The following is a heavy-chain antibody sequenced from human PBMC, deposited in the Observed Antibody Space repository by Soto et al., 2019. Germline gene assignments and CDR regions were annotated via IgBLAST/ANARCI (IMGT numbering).Heavy chain of an antibody. J-gene: IGHJ6*02. CDR1: GFTFSSYW. Sequence: GGSLRLSCAASGFTFSSYWMHWVRQAPGKGLVWVSCINSDGSSTTYADSVKGRFTISRDNAKNTLDLQMNSLRAEDTAVYYCARGGYCSNGVCYTSYYGMDVWGQGTTVTVSS. CDR2: INSDGSST. CDR3: ARGGYCSNGVCYTSYYGMDV. V-gene: IGHV3-74*01. D-gene: IGHD2-8*01.